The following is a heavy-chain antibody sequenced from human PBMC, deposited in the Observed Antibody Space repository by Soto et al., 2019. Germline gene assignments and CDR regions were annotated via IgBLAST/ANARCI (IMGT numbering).Heavy chain of an antibody. CDR1: GDTFKNCV. J-gene: IGHJ6*02. V-gene: IGHV1-69*01. D-gene: IGHD7-27*01. CDR2: IIPLFGTT. CDR3: AAELGFGKLSVV. Sequence: QVQGVQSGVEVRRPGSSVKVSCKASGDTFKNCVISWVRQAPGQGLEWMGGIIPLFGTTDFAQRFQGRLTITTDESKTTSYMEMSRLRSEETATHYCAAELGFGKLSVVWGQGTTVIVSS.